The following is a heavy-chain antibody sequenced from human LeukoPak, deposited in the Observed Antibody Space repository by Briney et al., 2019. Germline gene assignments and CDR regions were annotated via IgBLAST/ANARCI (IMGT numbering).Heavy chain of an antibody. CDR3: ARGGGLDV. D-gene: IGHD3-16*01. CDR2: INHNGNVN. V-gene: IGHV3-7*03. Sequence: GGSLRLSCAASGFTFSSYWMNWARQAPGKGLEWVASINHNGNVNYYVDSVKGRFTISRDNAKNSLYLQMSNSRAEDTAVYFCARGGGLDVWGQGATVTVSS. CDR1: GFTFSSYW. J-gene: IGHJ6*02.